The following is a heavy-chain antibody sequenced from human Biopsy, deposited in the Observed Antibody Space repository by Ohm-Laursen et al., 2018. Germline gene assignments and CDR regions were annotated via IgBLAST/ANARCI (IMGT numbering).Heavy chain of an antibody. Sequence: SLRLSCTASGFTFENYAMNWVRQAPGKGLEWVSGISWNSGSVVYADSVKGRFTLSRDNAKNSLYLQMHSLRAEDTAFYYCAKASGYSSGWPIDYWGQGNLVTVSS. D-gene: IGHD6-19*01. CDR2: ISWNSGSV. J-gene: IGHJ4*02. CDR1: GFTFENYA. CDR3: AKASGYSSGWPIDY. V-gene: IGHV3-9*01.